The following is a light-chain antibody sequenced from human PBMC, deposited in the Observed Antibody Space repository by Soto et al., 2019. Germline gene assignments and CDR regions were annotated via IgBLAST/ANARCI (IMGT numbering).Light chain of an antibody. CDR3: QQYGRSLWT. J-gene: IGKJ1*01. CDR2: GAS. CDR1: QSVGNNY. V-gene: IGKV3-20*01. Sequence: ELVLTQSPCTLSLSPGGSATLSCRASQSVGNNYFAWYQQKPGQAPRLLIYGASSRATDIPDRFSGSGSGTDFTLTISRLETEDFAVYYCQQYGRSLWTFGQGTKV.